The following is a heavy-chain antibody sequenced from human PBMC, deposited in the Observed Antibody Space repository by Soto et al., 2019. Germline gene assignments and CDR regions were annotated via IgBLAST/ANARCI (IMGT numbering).Heavy chain of an antibody. D-gene: IGHD2-2*01. CDR2: ISDSCGEI. Sequence: GGSLRLSCAASGFTFSSYAMSWVRQAPGKGLEWVSLISDSCGEINYADSVKGRFTISRDNSGNTLFLEMYSLRAEDTAVYYCARYIPGVRYYGMDVWGQGTTVTVSS. V-gene: IGHV3-23*01. CDR1: GFTFSSYA. CDR3: ARYIPGVRYYGMDV. J-gene: IGHJ6*02.